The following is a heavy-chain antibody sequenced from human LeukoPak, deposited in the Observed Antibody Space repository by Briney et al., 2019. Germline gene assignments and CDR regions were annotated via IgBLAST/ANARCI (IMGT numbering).Heavy chain of an antibody. CDR3: ARSYGGARPLDY. CDR2: IYYSGST. J-gene: IGHJ4*02. D-gene: IGHD4-23*01. CDR1: GGPISSYY. Sequence: PSETLSLTCTVSGGPISSYYWSWIRQPPGKGLEWIGYIYYSGSTNYNPSLKSRVTISVDTSKNQFSLKLSSVTAADTAVYYCARSYGGARPLDYWGQGTLVTVSS. V-gene: IGHV4-59*01.